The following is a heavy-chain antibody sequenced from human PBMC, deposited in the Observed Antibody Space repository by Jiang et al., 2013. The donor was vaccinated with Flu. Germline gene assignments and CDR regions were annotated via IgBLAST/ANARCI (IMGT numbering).Heavy chain of an antibody. J-gene: IGHJ5*02. Sequence: FTFSSYSMNWVRQAPGKGLEWVSSISSSSSYIYYADSVKGRFTISRDNAKNSLYLQMNSLRAEDTAVYYCAREESGGYESQFDPWGQGTLVTVSS. D-gene: IGHD5-12*01. V-gene: IGHV3-21*01. CDR3: AREESGGYESQFDP. CDR2: ISSSSSYI. CDR1: FTFSSYS.